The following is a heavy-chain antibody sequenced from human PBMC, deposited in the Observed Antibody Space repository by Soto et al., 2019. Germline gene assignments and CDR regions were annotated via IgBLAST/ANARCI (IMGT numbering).Heavy chain of an antibody. CDR3: ARRRYCSGGSCYSMDYYYYGMDV. CDR2: IWYDGSNK. J-gene: IGHJ6*02. D-gene: IGHD2-15*01. V-gene: IGHV3-33*01. Sequence: GGSLRLSCAASGFTFSSYGMHWVRQAPGKGLEWVAVIWYDGSNKYYADSVKGRFTISRDNSKNTLYLQMNSLRAEDTAVYYWARRRYCSGGSCYSMDYYYYGMDVWGQGTTVTVSS. CDR1: GFTFSSYG.